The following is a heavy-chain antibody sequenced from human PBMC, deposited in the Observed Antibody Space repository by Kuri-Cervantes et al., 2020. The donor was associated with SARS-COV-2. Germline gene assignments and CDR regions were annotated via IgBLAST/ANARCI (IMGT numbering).Heavy chain of an antibody. Sequence: SVKVSCKASGGTFSSYAISWVRQAPGQGLEWIGGIIPIFGTANYAQKFQGRVTITADKSTSTAYMELSSLRSEDTAVYYCASAVAVGATAFDYWGQGTLVTVSS. J-gene: IGHJ4*02. CDR3: ASAVAVGATAFDY. CDR1: GGTFSSYA. D-gene: IGHD1-26*01. V-gene: IGHV1-69*06. CDR2: IIPIFGTA.